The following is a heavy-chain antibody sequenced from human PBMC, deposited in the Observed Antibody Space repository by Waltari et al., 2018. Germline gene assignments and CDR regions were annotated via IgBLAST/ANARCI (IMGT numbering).Heavy chain of an antibody. CDR3: ARDSVPHFYDSNDRGGMDV. J-gene: IGHJ6*02. D-gene: IGHD4-4*01. CDR2: IHAVKGKR. V-gene: IGHV1-3*01. Sequence: QVQLVQSGAEVKTSGASVTVSCRSSGHTFSDLLIHWVRQAPGQRLEWMGWIHAVKGKRKYSTKLKGRGKIYRDMAPSTAYIELSRPESEDKAVYFCARDSVPHFYDSNDRGGMDVWGQGATVTITS. CDR1: GHTFSDLL.